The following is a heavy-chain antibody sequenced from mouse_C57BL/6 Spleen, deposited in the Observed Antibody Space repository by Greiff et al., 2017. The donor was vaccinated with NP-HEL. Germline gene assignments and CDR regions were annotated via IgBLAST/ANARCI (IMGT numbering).Heavy chain of an antibody. J-gene: IGHJ1*03. V-gene: IGHV5-9-1*02. CDR2: ISSGGDYI. CDR1: GFTFSSYA. D-gene: IGHD1-1*01. CDR3: TRDRYGSSPSYWYFDV. Sequence: EVKVVESGEGLVKPGGSLKLSCAASGFTFSSYAMSWVRQTPEKRLEWVAYISSGGDYIYYADTVKGRFTISRDNARNTLYLQMSSLKSEDTAMYYCTRDRYGSSPSYWYFDVWGTGTTVTVSS.